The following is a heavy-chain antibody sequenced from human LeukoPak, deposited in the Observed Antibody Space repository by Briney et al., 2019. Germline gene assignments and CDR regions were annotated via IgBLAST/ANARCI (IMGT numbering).Heavy chain of an antibody. D-gene: IGHD2-2*01. J-gene: IGHJ4*02. CDR1: GFTFSSSA. CDR3: AVTCCSSTSCYY. V-gene: IGHV3-23*01. Sequence: GGSLRLSCAASGFTFSSSAMSWVRQAPGKGLEWVSAISGSGSSTYYADSVKGRFTISRDNSKNTLYLQMNSLRAEDTAVYYCAVTCCSSTSCYYWGQGTLVTVSS. CDR2: ISGSGSST.